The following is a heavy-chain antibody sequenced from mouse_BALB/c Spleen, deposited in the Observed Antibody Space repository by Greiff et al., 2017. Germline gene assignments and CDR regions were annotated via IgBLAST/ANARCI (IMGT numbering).Heavy chain of an antibody. V-gene: IGHV1-18*01. CDR1: GYTFTDYN. J-gene: IGHJ1*01. Sequence: VQLQQSGPELVKPGASVKIPCKASGYTFTDYNMDWVKQSHGKSLEWIGDINPNNGGTIYNQKFKGKATLTVDKSSSTAYMELRSLTSEDTAVYYCARGGYYRYDGYFDVWGAGTTVTVSS. D-gene: IGHD2-14*01. CDR3: ARGGYYRYDGYFDV. CDR2: INPNNGGT.